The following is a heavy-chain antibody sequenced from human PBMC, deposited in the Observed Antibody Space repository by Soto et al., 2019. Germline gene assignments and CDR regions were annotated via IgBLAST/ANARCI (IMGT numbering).Heavy chain of an antibody. V-gene: IGHV3-74*02. CDR3: VTTHWYIGIVY. Sequence: EVQLVESGGDLVQPGGSLRLSCTASGFTFSTSWMHWVRQAPGKGLVWVSHINGDGSTTNYADSVKGRFTISRDNTNNTRYLHMHSLRVDDTAVYYCVTTHWYIGIVYWGQGSLVPVSS. J-gene: IGHJ4*02. CDR2: INGDGSTT. CDR1: GFTFSTSW. D-gene: IGHD1-26*01.